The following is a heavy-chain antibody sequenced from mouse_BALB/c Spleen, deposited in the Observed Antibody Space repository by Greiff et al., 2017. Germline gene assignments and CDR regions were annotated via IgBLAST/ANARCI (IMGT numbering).Heavy chain of an antibody. CDR3: AGYDGYYAWFAY. V-gene: IGHV14-3*02. CDR1: GFNIKDTY. J-gene: IGHJ3*01. CDR2: IDPANGNT. D-gene: IGHD2-3*01. Sequence: VHVKQSGAELVKPGASVKLSCTASGFNIKDTYMHWVKQRPEQGLEWIGRIDPANGNTKYDPKFQGKATITADTSSNTAYLQLSSLTSEDTAVYYCAGYDGYYAWFAYWGQGTLVTVSA.